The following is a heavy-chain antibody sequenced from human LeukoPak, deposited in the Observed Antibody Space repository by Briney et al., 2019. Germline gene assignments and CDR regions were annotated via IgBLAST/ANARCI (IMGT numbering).Heavy chain of an antibody. Sequence: GGSLRLSCAASGFTFSNYWMSWVRQAPGKGLEGVANIKQDGREKYYVDSVKGRFTISRDNAKNSLYLQMNSLRAEDTAVYYCARVYGDYLSYWGQGTLVTVSS. CDR2: IKQDGREK. J-gene: IGHJ4*02. V-gene: IGHV3-7*03. D-gene: IGHD4-17*01. CDR1: GFTFSNYW. CDR3: ARVYGDYLSY.